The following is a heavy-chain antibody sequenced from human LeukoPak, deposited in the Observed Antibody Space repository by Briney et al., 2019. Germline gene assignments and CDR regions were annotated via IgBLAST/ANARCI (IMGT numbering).Heavy chain of an antibody. D-gene: IGHD6-13*01. CDR2: INPSGGST. Sequence: ASVNVSCKASGYTFTSYYMHWVRQAPGQGLEWMGIINPSGGSTSYAQKFQGRVTMTRDTSTSTVYMELSSLRSEDTAVYYCARDSKYSSSWYGFYYYYGMDVWDQGTTVTVSS. CDR1: GYTFTSYY. J-gene: IGHJ6*02. V-gene: IGHV1-46*01. CDR3: ARDSKYSSSWYGFYYYYGMDV.